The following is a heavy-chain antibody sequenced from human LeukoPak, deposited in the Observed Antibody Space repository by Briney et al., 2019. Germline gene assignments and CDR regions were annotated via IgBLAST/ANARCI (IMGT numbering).Heavy chain of an antibody. CDR3: VSAFRGAENEVP. CDR1: GFTVSSNY. Sequence: GGSLRLSCAASGFTVSSNYVSWARQAPGKGLEWVATIKPDQSEKYYVDSVKGRFTISRDNAKNSLYLQINNLRAEDTAVYYCVSAFRGAENEVPWGQGTLVTVSS. J-gene: IGHJ5*02. V-gene: IGHV3-7*01. D-gene: IGHD3-16*01. CDR2: IKPDQSEK.